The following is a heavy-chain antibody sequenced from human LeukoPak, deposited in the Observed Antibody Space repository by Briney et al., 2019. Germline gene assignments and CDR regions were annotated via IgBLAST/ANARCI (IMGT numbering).Heavy chain of an antibody. J-gene: IGHJ3*02. Sequence: PSETLSLTCTVSGGSISGYYWSWIRQPPGKGLEWIGYIYYSGSTNYNPSLKSRVTISVDTSKNQFSLKLSSVTAADTAVYYCARDLARYSSGWYGLDAFDIWGQGTMVTVSS. CDR1: GGSISGYY. CDR2: IYYSGST. CDR3: ARDLARYSSGWYGLDAFDI. V-gene: IGHV4-59*01. D-gene: IGHD6-19*01.